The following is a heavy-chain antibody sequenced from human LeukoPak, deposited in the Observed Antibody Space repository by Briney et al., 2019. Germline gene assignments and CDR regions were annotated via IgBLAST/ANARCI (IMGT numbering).Heavy chain of an antibody. CDR1: RFTFSSYG. D-gene: IGHD4-17*01. CDR2: INPSGGST. CDR3: ARDLVPHSTVTRPLTDY. V-gene: IGHV1-46*01. Sequence: GGSLRLSCAASRFTFSSYGMHWVRQAPGQGLEWMGIINPSGGSTSYAQKFQGRVTMTRDMSTSTVYMELSSLRSEDTAVYYCARDLVPHSTVTRPLTDYWGQGTLVTVSS. J-gene: IGHJ4*02.